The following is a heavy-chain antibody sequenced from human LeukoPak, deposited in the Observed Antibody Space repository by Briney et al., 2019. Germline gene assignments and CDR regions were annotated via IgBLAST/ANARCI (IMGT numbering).Heavy chain of an antibody. J-gene: IGHJ5*02. V-gene: IGHV4-4*07. D-gene: IGHD6-25*01. Sequence: PSETLSLTCTVSGGSISGYYWSWTRQPAGKGLEWIGRMSTSGNSNYIPSLVSRVTMSVDTSINQFSLNLSSVTAADTAVYYCARESGSMRWFDPWGQGTLVTVSS. CDR3: ARESGSMRWFDP. CDR2: MSTSGNS. CDR1: GGSISGYY.